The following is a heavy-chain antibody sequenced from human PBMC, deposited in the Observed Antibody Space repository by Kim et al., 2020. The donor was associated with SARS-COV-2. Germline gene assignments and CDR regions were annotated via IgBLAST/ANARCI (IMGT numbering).Heavy chain of an antibody. CDR2: ISGSGGST. Sequence: GGSLRLSCAASGFTFSSYAMSWFRQAPGKGLEWVSAISGSGGSTYYADSVKGRFTISRDNSKNTLYLQMNSLRAEDTAVYYCAKGTRRVVAATHLDWFGPWGQGTLVTVSS. V-gene: IGHV3-23*01. D-gene: IGHD2-15*01. CDR3: AKGTRRVVAATHLDWFGP. J-gene: IGHJ5*02. CDR1: GFTFSSYA.